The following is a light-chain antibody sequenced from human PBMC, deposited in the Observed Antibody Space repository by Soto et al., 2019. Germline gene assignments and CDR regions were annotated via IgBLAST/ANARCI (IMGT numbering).Light chain of an antibody. Sequence: EIVLTQSPGTLSLSPGERATLSCRASQSVSSNYLAWYQQKPGQAPRLLIFGASSRATGMPDRFSGSGSGTDFTLTISRLEPEDFAVYYCQQDGSSPQTFGQGTKV. CDR2: GAS. J-gene: IGKJ1*01. V-gene: IGKV3-20*01. CDR1: QSVSSNY. CDR3: QQDGSSPQT.